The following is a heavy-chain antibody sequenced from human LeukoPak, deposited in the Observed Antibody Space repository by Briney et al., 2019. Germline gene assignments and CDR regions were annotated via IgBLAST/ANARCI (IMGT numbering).Heavy chain of an antibody. J-gene: IGHJ4*02. D-gene: IGHD1-26*01. V-gene: IGHV4-34*01. Sequence: PSETLSLTCAVYSVSFSGYYRSWISQPPGKGLEWIGEINHSGSTNYNPSLKSRVTISVDTSKNQFSLKLSSVTAADTAVYYCARGDAGGATYSYWGQGTLVTVSS. CDR3: ARGDAGGATYSY. CDR1: SVSFSGYY. CDR2: INHSGST.